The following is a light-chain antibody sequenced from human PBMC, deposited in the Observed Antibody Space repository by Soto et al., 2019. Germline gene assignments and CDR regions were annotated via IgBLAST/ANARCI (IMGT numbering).Light chain of an antibody. Sequence: QSALTKPPSAYGSPGQSVTISCTGTSSDVGGYNYVSWYQQHPGKAPKLMIYEVSKRPSGVPDRFSGSKSGNTASLTVSGLQAEDEADYYCSSYAGSNNLVVFGGGTKVTVL. CDR1: SSDVGGYNY. J-gene: IGLJ2*01. CDR3: SSYAGSNNLVV. CDR2: EVS. V-gene: IGLV2-8*01.